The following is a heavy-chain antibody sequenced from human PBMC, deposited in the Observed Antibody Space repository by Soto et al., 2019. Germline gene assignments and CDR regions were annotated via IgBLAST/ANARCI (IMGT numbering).Heavy chain of an antibody. V-gene: IGHV1-46*01. CDR3: ARLVVAGVDY. CDR2: INPSGGST. CDR1: GYTLTRYH. J-gene: IGHJ4*02. D-gene: IGHD2-15*01. Sequence: ASVKDSCKATGYTLTRYHIHRGRQAPGQGLEWMGIINPSGGSTSYAQKFQGRVTMTRDTSTSTVYMELSSLRSEDTAVYYCARLVVAGVDYWGQGTLVTVSS.